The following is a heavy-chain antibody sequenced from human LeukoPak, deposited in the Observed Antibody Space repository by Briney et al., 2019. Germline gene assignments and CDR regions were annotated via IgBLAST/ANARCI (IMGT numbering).Heavy chain of an antibody. D-gene: IGHD3-22*01. Sequence: SETLSLTCTVSGGSISSSSYYWGWIRQPPGKGLEWIGSIYYSGSTYYNPSLKSRVTISVDTSKNQFSLKLSSVTAADTAVYYCARDANYYEGGGFDYWGQGTLVTVSS. CDR3: ARDANYYEGGGFDY. V-gene: IGHV4-39*07. CDR1: GGSISSSSYY. J-gene: IGHJ4*02. CDR2: IYYSGST.